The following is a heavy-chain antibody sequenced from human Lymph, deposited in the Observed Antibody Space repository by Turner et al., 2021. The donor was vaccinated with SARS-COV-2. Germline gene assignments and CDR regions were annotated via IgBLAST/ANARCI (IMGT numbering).Heavy chain of an antibody. J-gene: IGHJ4*01. CDR1: GFTFNNYP. D-gene: IGHD1-7*01. Sequence: QLQLVEYGGGVVPLGRSLRLSCAASGFTFNNYPMHWVRQSPGKGLECVAVISYDGSNKYYADSVKCRFTISRDNSKNTLYLQMNSRRAEDTAVYYCARDSSGSGTLDFWCHGTLVTVSS. CDR3: ARDSSGSGTLDF. V-gene: IGHV3-30-3*01. CDR2: ISYDGSNK.